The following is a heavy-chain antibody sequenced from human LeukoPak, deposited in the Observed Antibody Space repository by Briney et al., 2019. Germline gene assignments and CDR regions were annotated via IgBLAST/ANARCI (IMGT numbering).Heavy chain of an antibody. CDR1: GFTFSRYS. V-gene: IGHV3-21*01. CDR2: FGTRSSSI. CDR3: AREELEGFDY. D-gene: IGHD3-3*01. J-gene: IGHJ4*02. Sequence: GGSLRLSCAASGFTFSRYSMSWVRQAPGKGLEWVSSFGTRSSSIYYADSVKGRFTISRDNAKNSLYLQMNSLRAEDTAVYYCAREELEGFDYWGQGTLVTVSS.